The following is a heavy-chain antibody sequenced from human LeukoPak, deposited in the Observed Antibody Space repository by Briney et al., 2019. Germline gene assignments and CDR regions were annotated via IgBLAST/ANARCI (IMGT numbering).Heavy chain of an antibody. V-gene: IGHV3-7*03. CDR2: IREERGQE. CDR3: ARDFCSSEACPFRDDAFDI. J-gene: IGHJ3*02. Sequence: GGSLRLSCVASGLTVSNHWMSWVRQAPGKGLEWVANIREERGQEYYVDSVKGRFTISKNSAKNSLYLQMNTLRVEDTAVYYCARDFCSSEACPFRDDAFDIWGQGTKVTVSS. D-gene: IGHD2-2*01. CDR1: GLTVSNHW.